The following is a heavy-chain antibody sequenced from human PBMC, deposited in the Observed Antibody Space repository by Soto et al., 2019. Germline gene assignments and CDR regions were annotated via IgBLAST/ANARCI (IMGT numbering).Heavy chain of an antibody. Sequence: GASVKVSCKASGYTFTSYGISWVRQAPGQGLEWMGWISAYNGNTNYAQKLQGRVTMTTDTSTSTAHMELRSLRSDDTAVYYCARDQIVAARPPGYYYYGMDVWGQGTTVTVSS. CDR2: ISAYNGNT. CDR3: ARDQIVAARPPGYYYYGMDV. J-gene: IGHJ6*02. V-gene: IGHV1-18*04. CDR1: GYTFTSYG. D-gene: IGHD6-6*01.